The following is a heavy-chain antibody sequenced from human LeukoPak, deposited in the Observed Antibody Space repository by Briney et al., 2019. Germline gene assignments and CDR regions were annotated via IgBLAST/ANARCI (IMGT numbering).Heavy chain of an antibody. CDR1: GGTFSSYA. CDR2: IIPIFGTA. J-gene: IGHJ4*02. V-gene: IGHV1-69*13. Sequence: ASVKVSCKASGGTFSSYAISWVRQAPGQGLEWMGGIIPIFGTANYAQKFQGRVTITADESTSTAYMELSSLRSEDTAVYYCAITGYCSSTSCYSRVYFDYWGQGTLVTVSS. CDR3: AITGYCSSTSCYSRVYFDY. D-gene: IGHD2-2*01.